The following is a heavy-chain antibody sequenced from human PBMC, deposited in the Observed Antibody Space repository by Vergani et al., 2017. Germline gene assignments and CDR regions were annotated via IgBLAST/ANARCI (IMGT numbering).Heavy chain of an antibody. D-gene: IGHD2-2*01. J-gene: IGHJ4*02. CDR3: AKVYSGYCSSTSCYAHFDY. CDR2: IRYDGSNK. V-gene: IGHV3-30*02. CDR1: GFTFSSYG. Sequence: QVQLVESGGGVVQPGGSLRLSCAASGFTFSSYGMHWVRQAPGKGLEWVAFIRYDGSNKYYADSVKGRFTISRDNSKNTLYLQMNSLRAEDTAVYYCAKVYSGYCSSTSCYAHFDYWGQGTLVTVS.